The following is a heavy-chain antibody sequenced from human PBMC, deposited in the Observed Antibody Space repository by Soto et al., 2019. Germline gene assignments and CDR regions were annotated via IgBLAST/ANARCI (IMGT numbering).Heavy chain of an antibody. CDR1: GFTFSRYG. V-gene: IGHV3-30*18. CDR2: ISYDGSNQ. J-gene: IGHJ6*02. D-gene: IGHD6-13*01. Sequence: QVQLVESGGGVVQPGRSLRLSCAASGFTFSRYGMHWVRQAPGKGLEWVAVISYDGSNQYYTDSVKGRLTISRDNSNNTLFLQMNRLGAEDTAVYYCAKDSYRSPSDPTVHYFYAMDVWGQGTTVTVSS. CDR3: AKDSYRSPSDPTVHYFYAMDV.